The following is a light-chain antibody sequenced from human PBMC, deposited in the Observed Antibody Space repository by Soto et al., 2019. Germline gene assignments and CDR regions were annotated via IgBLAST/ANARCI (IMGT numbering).Light chain of an antibody. CDR3: GSWDSSLSAYV. V-gene: IGLV1-51*01. CDR2: DDN. Sequence: QSVLTQPPSVSAAPGQKVTISCSGSSSNIGGNSVSWYQQLPGTAPTLLIYDDNKRPSGIPDRFSGSKSGTSATLGITGFQTGDEADYYCGSWDSSLSAYVFGTGTRSPS. J-gene: IGLJ1*01. CDR1: SSNIGGNS.